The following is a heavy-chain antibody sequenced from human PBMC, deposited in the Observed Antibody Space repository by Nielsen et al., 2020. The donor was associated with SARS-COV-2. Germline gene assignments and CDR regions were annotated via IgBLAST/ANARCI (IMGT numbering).Heavy chain of an antibody. J-gene: IGHJ4*02. CDR1: GFTFSSYW. CDR2: INSDGSST. CDR3: ARTTMPEYYYDSSGYYLEFGDDY. Sequence: GESLKISCAASGFTFSSYWMHWVRQAPGKGLVWVSRINSDGSSTSYADSVKGRFTSSRDNAKNTLYLQMNSLRAEDTAVYYCARTTMPEYYYDSSGYYLEFGDDYWGQGTLVTVSS. D-gene: IGHD3-22*01. V-gene: IGHV3-74*01.